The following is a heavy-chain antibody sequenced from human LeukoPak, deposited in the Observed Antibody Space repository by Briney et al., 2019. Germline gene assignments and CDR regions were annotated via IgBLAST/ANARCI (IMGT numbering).Heavy chain of an antibody. J-gene: IGHJ4*02. CDR2: IYYSGTT. D-gene: IGHD3-16*02. V-gene: IGHV4-39*01. CDR1: GGSISSSSYY. Sequence: SETLSLTCTVSGGSISSSSYYWGWIRQTPGEGLEWIATIYYSGTTYYNPSLKSRVTISVDTSKNQFSLKLSSVTAADTAVYYCARHVREYRYDSTLYYFDYWGQGTLVTVSS. CDR3: ARHVREYRYDSTLYYFDY.